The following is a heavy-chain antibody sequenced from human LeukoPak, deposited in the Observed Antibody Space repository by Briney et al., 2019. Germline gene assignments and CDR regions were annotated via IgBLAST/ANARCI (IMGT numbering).Heavy chain of an antibody. V-gene: IGHV3-7*03. J-gene: IGHJ5*02. CDR1: GFTFSSYW. CDR3: ARDRSPGWFGP. Sequence: GGSLRLSCAASGFTFSSYWMSWVRQAPGKGLEWVANIKQDGSEKYYVDSVKGRFTISRDNAKNSLYLQMNSLRAEDTALYYCARDRSPGWFGPWGQGTLVTVSS. CDR2: IKQDGSEK.